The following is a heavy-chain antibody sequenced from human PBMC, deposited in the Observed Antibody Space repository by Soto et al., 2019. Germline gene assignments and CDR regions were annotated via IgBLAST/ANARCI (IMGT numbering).Heavy chain of an antibody. J-gene: IGHJ3*02. CDR2: ISGSGGST. Sequence: GGSLRLSCAASGFTFSSYAMSWVRQAPGKGLEWVSAISGSGGSTYYADSVKGRFTISRDNSKNTLYLQMNSLRAGDRAVYYCAKGAVIAAAPWQTQFITRDAFDIWGQGTMVTVSS. CDR1: GFTFSSYA. CDR3: AKGAVIAAAPWQTQFITRDAFDI. V-gene: IGHV3-23*01. D-gene: IGHD6-13*01.